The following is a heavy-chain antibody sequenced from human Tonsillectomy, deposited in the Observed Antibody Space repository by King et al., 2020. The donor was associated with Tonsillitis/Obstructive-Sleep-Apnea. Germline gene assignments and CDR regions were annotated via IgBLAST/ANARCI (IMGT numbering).Heavy chain of an antibody. CDR1: GYTFTAYY. V-gene: IGHV1-2*06. Sequence: AQLVQSGAEVKEPGASLRVSCKYSGYTFTAYYLHCVRQTPGQGLEWRGRINPNTVGTEYAQKFQGRVTPTRDTSISTAYMEVSRLRSDDTAVYYCAIDYGDRQAFYIWGQGTMVTVSS. CDR3: AIDYGDRQAFYI. CDR2: INPNTVGT. D-gene: IGHD4-17*01. J-gene: IGHJ3*02.